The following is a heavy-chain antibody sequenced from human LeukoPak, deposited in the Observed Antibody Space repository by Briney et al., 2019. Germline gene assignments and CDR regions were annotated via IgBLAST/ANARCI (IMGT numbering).Heavy chain of an antibody. D-gene: IGHD1-14*01. Sequence: AGGSLRLSCAASGFTFSTYEMNWVRQAPGKGLKWVSYISGSGNTIYYADSVNGRFTISRDNAKDSLYLQMNSLRAEDTAVYYCATDRKGATVGFDFWGQGTLVTVSS. CDR1: GFTFSTYE. CDR3: ATDRKGATVGFDF. J-gene: IGHJ4*02. CDR2: ISGSGNTI. V-gene: IGHV3-48*03.